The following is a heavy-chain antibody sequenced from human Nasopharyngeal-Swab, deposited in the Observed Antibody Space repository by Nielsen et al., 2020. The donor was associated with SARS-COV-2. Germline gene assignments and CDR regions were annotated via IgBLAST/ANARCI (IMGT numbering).Heavy chain of an antibody. CDR1: VYTLPELS. V-gene: IGHV1-24*01. D-gene: IGHD6-19*01. CDR2: FDPEDGET. J-gene: IGHJ6*02. CDR3: ASGIAVAGTPAHYYYYYGMDV. Sequence: ASVQVSCKVSVYTLPELSMHWVRQAPGKGLEWMGGFDPEDGETIYAQKFQGRVTMTEDTSTDTAYMELSSLRSEDTAVYYCASGIAVAGTPAHYYYYYGMDVWGQGTTVTVSS.